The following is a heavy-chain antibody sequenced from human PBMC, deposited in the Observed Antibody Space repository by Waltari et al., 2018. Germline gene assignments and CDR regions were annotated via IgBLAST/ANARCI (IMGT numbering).Heavy chain of an antibody. D-gene: IGHD2-21*01. CDR2: IHYSGST. CDR1: GGSISSSIYY. J-gene: IGHJ4*02. V-gene: IGHV4-39*02. Sequence: QLQLQESGPGLVKPSETLSLTCTVSGGSISSSIYYWGWIRQPPGKGLEWIGSIHYSGSTSYNPPPKSRVTISVDTSNNHFSLKLSSVTAADTAVYYCARLWDYWGQGTLVTVSS. CDR3: ARLWDY.